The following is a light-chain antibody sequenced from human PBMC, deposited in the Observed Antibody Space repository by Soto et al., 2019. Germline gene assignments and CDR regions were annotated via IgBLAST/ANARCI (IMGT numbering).Light chain of an antibody. CDR1: QSISSY. J-gene: IGKJ5*01. CDR2: AAS. CDR3: QQSYSTTIT. Sequence: ILMTQSPSSRTASIGDRVTITCRASQSISSYLNWYQQKPGKAPKLLIYAASSLQSGVLSGFSGSGAGTDFTLTISSLKREDVATAYCQQSYSTTITFGQGTRLEI. V-gene: IGKV1-39*01.